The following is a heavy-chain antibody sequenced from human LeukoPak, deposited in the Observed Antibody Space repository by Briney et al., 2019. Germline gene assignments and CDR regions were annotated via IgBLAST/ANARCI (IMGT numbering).Heavy chain of an antibody. CDR1: RGSITNSSCY. Sequence: PSETLSLTCAVFRGSITNSSCYWGWIRQPPGKGLEWIGGIYYTGTTYYSPSLNSRITISMDTSKNQFSLRLASVTAADTALYYCARRAVVPAAVSYFDNWGQGTLVTVSP. D-gene: IGHD2-2*01. CDR3: ARRAVVPAAVSYFDN. CDR2: IYYTGTT. J-gene: IGHJ4*02. V-gene: IGHV4-39*01.